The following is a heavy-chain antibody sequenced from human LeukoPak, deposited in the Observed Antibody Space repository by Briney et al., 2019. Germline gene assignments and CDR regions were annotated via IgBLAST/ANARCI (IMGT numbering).Heavy chain of an antibody. CDR1: GFTFSSHG. D-gene: IGHD1-26*01. V-gene: IGHV3-30*18. CDR2: ISYDGSNK. Sequence: GGSLRLSCAASGFTFSSHGIHWVRQAPGKGLEWVAVISYDGSNKYYADSVKGRFTISRDNSKNTLYLQMNRLRPEDTAVYYCAKAFGWELTDSVDYWGQGTLVTVSS. CDR3: AKAFGWELTDSVDY. J-gene: IGHJ4*02.